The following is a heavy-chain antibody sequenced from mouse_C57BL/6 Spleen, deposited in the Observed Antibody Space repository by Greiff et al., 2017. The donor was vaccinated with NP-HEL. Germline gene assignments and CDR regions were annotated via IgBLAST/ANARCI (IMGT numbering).Heavy chain of an antibody. Sequence: VMLVESGAELVRPGTSVKVSCKASGYAFTNYLIEWVKQRPGQGLEWIGVINPGSGGTNYNEKFKGKATLTADKSSSTAYMQLSSLTSEDSAVYFCARSTSYGSSAWFAYWGQGTLVTVSA. CDR2: INPGSGGT. CDR1: GYAFTNYL. D-gene: IGHD1-1*01. V-gene: IGHV1-54*01. J-gene: IGHJ3*01. CDR3: ARSTSYGSSAWFAY.